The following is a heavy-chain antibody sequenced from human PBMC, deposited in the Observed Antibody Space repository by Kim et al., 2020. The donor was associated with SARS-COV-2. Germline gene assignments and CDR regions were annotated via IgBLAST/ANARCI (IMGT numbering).Heavy chain of an antibody. Sequence: ASVKVSCKASGYTFTGYYMHWVRQAPGQGLEWMGWINPNSGGTNYAQKFQGRVTMTRDTSISTAYMELSRLRSDDTAVYYCARGKHLIAVAGIDGDYWGQGPLVTVSS. D-gene: IGHD6-19*01. CDR1: GYTFTGYY. CDR2: INPNSGGT. CDR3: ARGKHLIAVAGIDGDY. V-gene: IGHV1-2*02. J-gene: IGHJ4*02.